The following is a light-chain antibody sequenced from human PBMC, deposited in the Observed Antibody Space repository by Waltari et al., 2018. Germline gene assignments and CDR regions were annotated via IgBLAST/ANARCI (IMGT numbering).Light chain of an antibody. V-gene: IGLV2-14*01. J-gene: IGLJ2*01. CDR2: EVS. CDR1: SSDIGTYNY. CDR3: SSYTNSDTWV. Sequence: QSALTQPASVSGSPGQSITLSCTGTSSDIGTYNYVSWYQQLPGNAPKLMISEVSKCAEGLAIRCAGSKSGNTASLTIFELQVEDEGDNYCSSYTNSDTWVFGGGTKVTVL.